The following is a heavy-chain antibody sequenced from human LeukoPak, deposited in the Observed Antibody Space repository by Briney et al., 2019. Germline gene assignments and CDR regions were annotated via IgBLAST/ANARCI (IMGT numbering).Heavy chain of an antibody. CDR3: ARDEAAVAGRRSAFDI. CDR1: GFTLSRYA. J-gene: IGHJ3*02. V-gene: IGHV3-30*04. D-gene: IGHD6-19*01. Sequence: GSLRLSCAASGFTLSRYAMHWVRHAPGKGLEWVADLSYDGRNKYYADSVKGRFTISRDNSQNTLYLQMNSLRAKDTAVYSCARDEAAVAGRRSAFDIWGQGTMVTVSS. CDR2: LSYDGRNK.